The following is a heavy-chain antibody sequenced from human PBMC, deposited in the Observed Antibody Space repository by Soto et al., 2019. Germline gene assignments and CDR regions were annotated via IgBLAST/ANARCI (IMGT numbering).Heavy chain of an antibody. D-gene: IGHD3-3*01. Sequence: QVQLQESGPGLVKPSQTLSLTCTVSGGSISSGDYYWSWIRQPPGKGLEWIGDIYYSGSTYYNPSLKSRVTISVDKSKNQFSLKLSSVTAADTAVYSCARDYPNYDFWSGYYGRNYYGMDVWGQGTTVTVSS. CDR2: IYYSGST. CDR1: GGSISSGDYY. J-gene: IGHJ6*02. CDR3: ARDYPNYDFWSGYYGRNYYGMDV. V-gene: IGHV4-30-4*01.